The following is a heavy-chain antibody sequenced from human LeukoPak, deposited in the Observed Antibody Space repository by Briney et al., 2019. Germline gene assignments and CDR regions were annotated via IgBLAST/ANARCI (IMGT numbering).Heavy chain of an antibody. V-gene: IGHV3-30*04. CDR2: ISYDGSNK. Sequence: GGSLRLSCAASGFTFSSYAMHWVRQAPGKGLEWVAVISYDGSNKHYADSVKGRFTISRDNAKNSLYLQMNSLRAEDTAVYYCARDPLLDIVATTRYYYYYMDVWGKGTTVTVSS. D-gene: IGHD5-12*01. J-gene: IGHJ6*03. CDR1: GFTFSSYA. CDR3: ARDPLLDIVATTRYYYYYMDV.